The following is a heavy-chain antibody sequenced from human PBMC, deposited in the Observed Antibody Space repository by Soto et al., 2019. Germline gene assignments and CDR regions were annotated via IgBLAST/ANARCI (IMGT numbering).Heavy chain of an antibody. Sequence: PWGSLRLSCAASGFTFSSYWMHWLRQAPGKGLVWVSHINIDGSTTNYADFVEGRFAISRDNAGKTLYLQMNNLRAEDTAVYYWARDLLGLVLAFWGQGTSVPVSS. CDR3: ARDLLGLVLAF. V-gene: IGHV3-74*01. CDR2: INIDGSTT. D-gene: IGHD2-8*02. J-gene: IGHJ4*02. CDR1: GFTFSSYW.